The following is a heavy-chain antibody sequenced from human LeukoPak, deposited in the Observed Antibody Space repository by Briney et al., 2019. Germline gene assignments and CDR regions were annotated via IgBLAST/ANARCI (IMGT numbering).Heavy chain of an antibody. V-gene: IGHV1-8*02. D-gene: IGHD2-15*01. Sequence: ASVKVSCKASGGTFSSYAISWVRQAPGQGLEWMGWMNPNSGNTGYAQKFQGRVTMTRDTSITTAYMELSSLRSEDTAVYYCARGSIRTVVTPWGQGTLVTVSS. CDR1: GGTFSSYA. CDR2: MNPNSGNT. J-gene: IGHJ5*02. CDR3: ARGSIRTVVTP.